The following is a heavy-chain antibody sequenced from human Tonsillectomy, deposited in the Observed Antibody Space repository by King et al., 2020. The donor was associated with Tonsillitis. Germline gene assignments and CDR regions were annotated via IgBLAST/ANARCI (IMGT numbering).Heavy chain of an antibody. CDR2: ISATGGTI. CDR3: AKGGRSYHFDY. Sequence: VQLVESGGGLVQPGGSLRLSCAASGLTFSSYVMSWVRQAPGKGLEWVSVISATGGTIYYADSVKGRFTISRDNFKNTLYLQMNRLTAEDTATYFCAKGGRSYHFDYWGQGTVVTVSS. V-gene: IGHV3-23*04. CDR1: GLTFSSYV. D-gene: IGHD3-16*02. J-gene: IGHJ4*02.